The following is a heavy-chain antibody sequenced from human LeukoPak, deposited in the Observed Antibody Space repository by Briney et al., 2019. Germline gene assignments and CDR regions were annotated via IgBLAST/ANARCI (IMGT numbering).Heavy chain of an antibody. Sequence: SETLSLTCTVSGGSISSSSYYWGWIRQPPGKGLEWIGSIYYSGSTYYNPSLRSRVTISVDTSKNHFSLKLSSVTAADTAVYYCARLRGLGPSDAFDIWGQGTMVTVSS. D-gene: IGHD2-15*01. CDR3: ARLRGLGPSDAFDI. V-gene: IGHV4-39*02. CDR1: GGSISSSSYY. CDR2: IYYSGST. J-gene: IGHJ3*02.